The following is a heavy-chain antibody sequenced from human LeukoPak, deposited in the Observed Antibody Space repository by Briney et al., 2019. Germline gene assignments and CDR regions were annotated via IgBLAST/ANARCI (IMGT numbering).Heavy chain of an antibody. CDR1: GGSISSGGYY. Sequence: SETLSLTCTVSGGSISSGGYYWSWIRQHPGKGLEWIGYIYYSGSTYYNPSLKSRVTISVDTSKNQFSLKLSSVTAADTAVYCCARITTSGFDYWGQGTLVTVSS. CDR2: IYYSGST. D-gene: IGHD3-16*01. J-gene: IGHJ4*02. V-gene: IGHV4-31*03. CDR3: ARITTSGFDY.